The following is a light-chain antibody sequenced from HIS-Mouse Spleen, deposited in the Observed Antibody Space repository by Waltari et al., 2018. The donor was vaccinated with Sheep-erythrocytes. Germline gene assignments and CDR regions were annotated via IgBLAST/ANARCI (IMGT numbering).Light chain of an antibody. V-gene: IGKV1-9*01. Sequence: DFQLTQSPSFLSASVGDRVTITCRASQGISSYLAWYQQKPGKAPKLLIYAASTLQSGVPSRFSGSGSGTEFTLTISSLQPEDFATYYCQQLNSYLTWTFGQGTKVEIK. CDR1: QGISSY. CDR3: QQLNSYLTWT. CDR2: AAS. J-gene: IGKJ1*01.